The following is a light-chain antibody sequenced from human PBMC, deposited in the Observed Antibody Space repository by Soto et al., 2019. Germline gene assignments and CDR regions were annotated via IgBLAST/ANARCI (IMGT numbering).Light chain of an antibody. Sequence: ILRTQSPATLSVSPGERATLSCRASQSVSSNLAWYKQKPGQAPRLLIYGASSRATDIPDRFSGSGSGTEFTLTISRLEPEDFAVYYCQQYGNSPQTFGQGTKVDIK. CDR3: QQYGNSPQT. CDR1: QSVSSN. CDR2: GAS. J-gene: IGKJ1*01. V-gene: IGKV3-20*01.